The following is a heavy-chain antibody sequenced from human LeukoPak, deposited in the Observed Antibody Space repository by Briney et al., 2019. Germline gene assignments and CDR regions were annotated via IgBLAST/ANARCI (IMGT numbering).Heavy chain of an antibody. J-gene: IGHJ4*02. V-gene: IGHV3-7*01. CDR3: ATLNYYFDY. D-gene: IGHD1-20*01. CDR1: GFTFSSYA. Sequence: GGSLRLSCAASGFTFSSYAMSWVRQAPGKGLEWVATIKQDGSEKYYVDSVKGRFTISRDNAKNSLYLQMNSLRAEDTAVYYCATLNYYFDYWGQGTLVTVSS. CDR2: IKQDGSEK.